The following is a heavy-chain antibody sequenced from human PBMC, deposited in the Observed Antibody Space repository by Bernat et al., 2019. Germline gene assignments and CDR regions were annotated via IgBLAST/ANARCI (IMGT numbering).Heavy chain of an antibody. V-gene: IGHV1-18*01. CDR2: ISAYNGKP. CDR1: GYTFISYG. CDR3: ARATYYYDSSGYYYERFAY. J-gene: IGHJ4*02. D-gene: IGHD3-22*01. Sequence: QVQLVQSGAEVKKPGASVKVSCKASGYTFISYGISWVRQAPGQGLEWMGWISAYNGKPNYAQKLQGRVTMPTDTSTSTSYLVLRSLRSDDTAVYYCARATYYYDSSGYYYERFAYWGQGTLVTVSS.